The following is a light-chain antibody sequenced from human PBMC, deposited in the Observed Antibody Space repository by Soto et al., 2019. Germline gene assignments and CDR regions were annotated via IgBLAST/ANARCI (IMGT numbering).Light chain of an antibody. Sequence: DIVMTQSPDSLAVSLGERATINCKSSQSVLYSSNNKNYLAWYQQKPGQPPKLLIYWASTRESGVPDRFSGSGSGKDFTPTLSSLQAEDVAVYYCQQYYSTPTFGGGTKVEIK. CDR2: WAS. CDR1: QSVLYSSNNKNY. CDR3: QQYYSTPT. J-gene: IGKJ4*01. V-gene: IGKV4-1*01.